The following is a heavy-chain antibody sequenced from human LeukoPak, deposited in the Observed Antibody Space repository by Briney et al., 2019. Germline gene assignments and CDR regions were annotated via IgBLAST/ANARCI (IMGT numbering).Heavy chain of an antibody. CDR3: ARGAGSQGGDY. CDR2: IYTSGST. V-gene: IGHV4-61*02. D-gene: IGHD1-26*01. Sequence: KSSETLSLTCTVSGGSISSGSYYWSWIRQPAGKGLEWIGRIYTSGSTNYNPSLKSRVTISVDTSKNQFSLKLSSVTAADTAVYYCARGAGSQGGDYWGQGTLVTVSS. CDR1: GGSISSGSYY. J-gene: IGHJ4*02.